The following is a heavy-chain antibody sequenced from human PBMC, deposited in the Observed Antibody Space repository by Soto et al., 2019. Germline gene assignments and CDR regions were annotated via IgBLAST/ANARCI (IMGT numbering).Heavy chain of an antibody. Sequence: ASVKVSCKASGYTFTSYGISWVRQAPGQGLEWMGWISAYNGNTNYAQKFQGRVTMTRDTSTSTVYMELSSLRSEDTAVYYCARDFGSNRIDYWGQGTLVNVSS. CDR3: ARDFGSNRIDY. CDR1: GYTFTSYG. D-gene: IGHD3-3*01. CDR2: ISAYNGNT. J-gene: IGHJ4*02. V-gene: IGHV1-18*01.